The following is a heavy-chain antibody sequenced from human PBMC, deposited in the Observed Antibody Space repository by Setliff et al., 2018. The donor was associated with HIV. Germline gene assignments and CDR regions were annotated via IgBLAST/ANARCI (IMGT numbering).Heavy chain of an antibody. V-gene: IGHV4-4*02. Sequence: NPSETLSLTCAVSGGSISSSNWWSWVRQPPGKGLEWIGEIYHSGSTNYNPSLKSRVTISVDKSKNQFSLKLSSVTAADTAVYYCARDPGITAAGTEYFDSWGQGILVTVSS. CDR3: ARDPGITAAGTEYFDS. J-gene: IGHJ4*02. CDR2: IYHSGST. CDR1: GGSISSSNW. D-gene: IGHD6-13*01.